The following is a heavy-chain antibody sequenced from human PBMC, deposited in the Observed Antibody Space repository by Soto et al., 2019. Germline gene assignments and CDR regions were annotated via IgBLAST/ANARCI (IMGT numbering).Heavy chain of an antibody. Sequence: PSETLSLTCTVSGASIRSGGYYWTWIRQHPGKGLEWIGILYYSGPTIYNPSLKSRITISVDTSKNQFSLSLNSVPAADTAVYYYSRLGVGGDACPDGMDVWGQGSMVTVSS. CDR2: LYYSGPT. J-gene: IGHJ6*02. V-gene: IGHV4-31*03. CDR3: SRLGVGGDACPDGMDV. CDR1: GASIRSGGYY. D-gene: IGHD3-10*01.